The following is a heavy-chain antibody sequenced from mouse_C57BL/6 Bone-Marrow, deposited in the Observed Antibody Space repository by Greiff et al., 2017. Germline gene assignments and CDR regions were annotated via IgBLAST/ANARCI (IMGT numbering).Heavy chain of an antibody. Sequence: VQLQQSGPVLVKPGASVKMSCKASGYTFTDYYMNWVKQSHGKSLEWIGVINPYNGGTSYTQKFKGKATLTVDKSSSTAYMELNSLTSEDSAVYYCAREGNYYGSPYAMDYWGQGTSVTVSS. CDR3: AREGNYYGSPYAMDY. CDR1: GYTFTDYY. J-gene: IGHJ4*01. CDR2: INPYNGGT. V-gene: IGHV1-19*01. D-gene: IGHD1-1*01.